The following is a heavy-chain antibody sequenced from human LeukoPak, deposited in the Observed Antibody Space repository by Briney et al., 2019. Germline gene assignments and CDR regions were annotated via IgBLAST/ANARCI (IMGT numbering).Heavy chain of an antibody. CDR3: ARVSHSWPWVFFDP. J-gene: IGHJ2*01. CDR2: IYHSGST. D-gene: IGHD1-26*01. CDR1: GYSISSGYY. Sequence: PSETLSLICTVSGYSISSGYYWGWIRQPPGKGLEWIGSIYHSGSTYYNPSLKSRVTISVDTSKNQFSLKLSSVTAADTAVYYCARVSHSWPWVFFDPWGRGTLVTVSS. V-gene: IGHV4-38-2*02.